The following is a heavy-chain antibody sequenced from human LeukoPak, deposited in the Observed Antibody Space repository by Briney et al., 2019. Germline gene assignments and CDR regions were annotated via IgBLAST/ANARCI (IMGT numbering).Heavy chain of an antibody. J-gene: IGHJ4*02. CDR2: IKQDGSEK. V-gene: IGHV3-7*01. D-gene: IGHD3-3*01. Sequence: GGSLRLSCAASGFTFSSYWMSWVRQAPRKGLEWVANIKQDGSEKYYVDSVKGRFTISRDNAKNSLYLQMNSLRAEDTAVYYCARVSRIYYDFWSGYSPFDYWGQGTLVTVSS. CDR1: GFTFSSYW. CDR3: ARVSRIYYDFWSGYSPFDY.